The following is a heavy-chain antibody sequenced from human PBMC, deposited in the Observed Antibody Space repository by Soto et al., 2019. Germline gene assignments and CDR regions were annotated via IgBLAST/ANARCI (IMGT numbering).Heavy chain of an antibody. D-gene: IGHD3-9*01. J-gene: IGHJ3*01. CDR3: ARDYYDVLTGYYTPDALDV. V-gene: IGHV3-23*01. CDR2: ITAGGGGT. CDR1: GFTFSRYA. Sequence: GSLRLSCAASGFTFSRYAMSWVRQAPGEGLEWISVITAGGGGTYYADSVKGRFTISRDNSKNTLHLQMDSLRAEDTALYYCARDYYDVLTGYYTPDALDVWGQGTMVTVSS.